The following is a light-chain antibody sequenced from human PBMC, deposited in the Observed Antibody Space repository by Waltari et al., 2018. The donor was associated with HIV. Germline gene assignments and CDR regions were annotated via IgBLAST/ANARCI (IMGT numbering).Light chain of an antibody. CDR3: QQYYNWPPAT. V-gene: IGKV3-15*01. Sequence: IVMTQSPVTLSVSPGERATLSCRARQSISSKLAWDQQKPGQPPRLLIYGTSTRATDVPARFSGSGSGTDFALTIRSLQSEDSAVYYGQQYYNWPPATFGQGTKVEI. J-gene: IGKJ1*01. CDR1: QSISSK. CDR2: GTS.